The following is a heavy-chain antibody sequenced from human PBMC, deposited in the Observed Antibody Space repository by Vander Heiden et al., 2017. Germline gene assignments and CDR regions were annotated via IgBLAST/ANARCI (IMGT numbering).Heavy chain of an antibody. CDR2: IYYSGST. V-gene: IGHV4-39*01. CDR3: ARHVDIVVGGVAKGGWFDP. J-gene: IGHJ5*02. D-gene: IGHD2-15*01. CDR1: GGSISSSSYY. Sequence: QLQLQESGPGLVKPSETLSLTCTVSGGSISSSSYYWGWIRQPPGKGLEWIGSIYYSGSTYYNPSLKRRVTISVDTSKNQFSLKLSSVTAADTAVYYCARHVDIVVGGVAKGGWFDPWGQGTLVTVSS.